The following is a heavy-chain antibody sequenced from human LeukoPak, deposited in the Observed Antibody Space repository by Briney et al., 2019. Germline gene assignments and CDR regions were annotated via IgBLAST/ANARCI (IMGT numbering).Heavy chain of an antibody. V-gene: IGHV4-38-2*01. D-gene: IGHD3-3*01. CDR3: ARHSRSSIFGVVMAVSY. J-gene: IGHJ4*02. Sequence: SETLSLTCAVSGYSISSGYYWGWIRQPPGKGLEWIGSIYHSGSTYYNPSLKSRVTISVDTSKNQFSLKLSSVPAADTAVYYCARHSRSSIFGVVMAVSYWGQGTLVTVSS. CDR1: GYSISSGYY. CDR2: IYHSGST.